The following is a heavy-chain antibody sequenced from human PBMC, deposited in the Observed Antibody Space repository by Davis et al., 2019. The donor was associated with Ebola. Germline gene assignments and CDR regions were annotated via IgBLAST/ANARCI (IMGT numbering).Heavy chain of an antibody. Sequence: GESLKISCKGSGYRFTTYWISWVRQMPGKGLEWMGIIYPHDSAARYSPSFQGQVTISADKSINTAYLQWSSLKASDTAMYYCARQGSWDSSGSYYDYWGQGTLVTVSS. J-gene: IGHJ4*02. D-gene: IGHD3-22*01. V-gene: IGHV5-51*01. CDR1: GYRFTTYW. CDR2: IYPHDSAA. CDR3: ARQGSWDSSGSYYDY.